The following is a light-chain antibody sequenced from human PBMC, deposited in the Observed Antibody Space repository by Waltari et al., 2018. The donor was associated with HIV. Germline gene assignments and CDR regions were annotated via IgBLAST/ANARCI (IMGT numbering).Light chain of an antibody. CDR1: ISNIGSNS. V-gene: IGLV1-51*01. J-gene: IGLJ3*02. CDR2: DNY. Sequence: QSVLTQPPSVSAAPGQKVTISCFGSISNIGSNSVSWYQHLRGTAPKLLIYDNYKLPSDIPVRFSGSKSGTSATLGIAGLQTGDEAEYYCGAWESSLSSLVFGGGTTLTVL. CDR3: GAWESSLSSLV.